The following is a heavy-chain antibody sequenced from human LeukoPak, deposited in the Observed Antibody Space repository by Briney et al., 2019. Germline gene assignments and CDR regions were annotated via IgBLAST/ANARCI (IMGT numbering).Heavy chain of an antibody. CDR2: IIPIFGTA. Sequence: SVKVSCKASGGTFSSYAISWVRQAPGQGLEWMGGIIPIFGTANYAQKFQGRVTITTDESTSTAYMELSSLRSEEPAVYYCAREEATKLSIAAGGLDYWGQGTLVTVSS. J-gene: IGHJ4*02. V-gene: IGHV1-69*05. D-gene: IGHD6-13*01. CDR3: AREEATKLSIAAGGLDY. CDR1: GGTFSSYA.